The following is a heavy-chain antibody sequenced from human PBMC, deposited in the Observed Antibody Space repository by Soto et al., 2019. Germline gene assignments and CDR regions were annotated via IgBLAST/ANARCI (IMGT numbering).Heavy chain of an antibody. V-gene: IGHV1-69*01. Sequence: QVQLVQSGAEVKKPGSSVKVSCKASGGIFDTYVFSWVRQAPGQGLEWMGGIVPTFGTANYTQSFQGRLTISADDSTRTVSMELSSLRSEDTATYYCARAPSYYYGSGIYLYYGIDVWGQGTRVTVSS. D-gene: IGHD3-10*01. CDR2: IVPTFGTA. CDR3: ARAPSYYYGSGIYLYYGIDV. J-gene: IGHJ6*02. CDR1: GGIFDTYV.